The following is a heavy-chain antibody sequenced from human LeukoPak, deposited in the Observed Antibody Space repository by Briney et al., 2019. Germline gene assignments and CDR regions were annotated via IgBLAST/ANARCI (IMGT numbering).Heavy chain of an antibody. CDR3: TTCLNGAGQPVAIYYYGMDV. CDR2: FDPEDGET. D-gene: IGHD2-2*01. Sequence: GASVKDSCKVSGYTLTEMSIHWVRQAPGGALEWMGGFDPEDGETVYAPKFQGRVTMTEDTSADTASMELSSLRSEDTAVYYCTTCLNGAGQPVAIYYYGMDVWGQGTTVTVSS. V-gene: IGHV1-24*01. CDR1: GYTLTEMS. J-gene: IGHJ6*02.